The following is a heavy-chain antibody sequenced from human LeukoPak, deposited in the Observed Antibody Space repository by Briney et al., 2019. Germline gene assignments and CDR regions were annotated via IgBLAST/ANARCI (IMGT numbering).Heavy chain of an antibody. Sequence: GASVKVSCKASGYTFTSYGISWVRQAPGQGLEWMGWISAYNGNTNYAQKLQGRVTMTTDTSTSTAYMELRSLRSDDTAVYYCARDYIEPWGATHAFDIWGQGTMVTVSS. CDR2: ISAYNGNT. CDR1: GYTFTSYG. V-gene: IGHV1-18*01. CDR3: ARDYIEPWGATHAFDI. J-gene: IGHJ3*02. D-gene: IGHD1-26*01.